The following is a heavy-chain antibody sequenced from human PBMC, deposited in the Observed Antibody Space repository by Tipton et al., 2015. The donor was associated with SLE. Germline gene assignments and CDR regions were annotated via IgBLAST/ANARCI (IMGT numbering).Heavy chain of an antibody. J-gene: IGHJ4*02. Sequence: GLVKPSQTLSLTCAVYGESFNGYFWTWIRQPPGKGLEWIAEIIHSGVTNYNPSLRSRVAISVDMSKNQVSLKLSSVTAADTAVYYCARVAPTEVFDYWGQGTLVTVSS. D-gene: IGHD1-1*01. CDR2: IIHSGVT. CDR3: ARVAPTEVFDY. V-gene: IGHV4-34*12. CDR1: GESFNGYF.